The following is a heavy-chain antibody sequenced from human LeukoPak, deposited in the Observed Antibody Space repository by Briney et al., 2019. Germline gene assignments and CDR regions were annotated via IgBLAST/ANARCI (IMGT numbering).Heavy chain of an antibody. CDR3: AKDRRSSSWYFGY. Sequence: GGSLRLSCVASGFTFTGYAMSWLRQAPGKGLEWVSAISGSGGSTYYADSVKGRFTISRDNSKNTLYLQMNSLRAEDTAVYYCAKDRRSSSWYFGYWGQGTLVTVSS. D-gene: IGHD6-13*01. V-gene: IGHV3-23*01. CDR2: ISGSGGST. CDR1: GFTFTGYA. J-gene: IGHJ4*02.